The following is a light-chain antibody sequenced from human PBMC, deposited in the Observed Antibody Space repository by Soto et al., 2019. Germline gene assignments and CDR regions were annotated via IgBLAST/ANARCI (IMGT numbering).Light chain of an antibody. CDR1: QSISSY. CDR3: QQYNSYSQT. Sequence: DIQMTHSPSSLSASVGDRVTINFRASQSISSYLNWYQQKPGEAPKLLIYAASTLYGGVPSRFSGSGSGTEFTLTISSLQPDDFATYYCQQYNSYSQTFGQGTKVDI. CDR2: AAS. J-gene: IGKJ1*01. V-gene: IGKV1-39*01.